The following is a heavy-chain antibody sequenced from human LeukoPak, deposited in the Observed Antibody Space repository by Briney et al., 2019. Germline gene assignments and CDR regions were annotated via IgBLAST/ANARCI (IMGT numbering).Heavy chain of an antibody. D-gene: IGHD6-19*01. CDR2: IIPILGIA. CDR1: GGTFSSYA. J-gene: IGHJ4*02. V-gene: IGHV1-69*04. Sequence: GASVKVSCKASGGTFSSYAISWVRQAPGQGLEWMGRIIPILGIANYAQEFQGRVTITADKSTSTAYMELSSLRSEDTAVYYCARDSEPPLVAVAGNDYWGQGTLVTVSS. CDR3: ARDSEPPLVAVAGNDY.